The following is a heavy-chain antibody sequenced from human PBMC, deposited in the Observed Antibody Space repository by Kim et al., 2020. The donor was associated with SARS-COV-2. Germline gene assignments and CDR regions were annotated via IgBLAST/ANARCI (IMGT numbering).Heavy chain of an antibody. V-gene: IGHV3-53*01. Sequence: GGSLRLSCAASGFTGSSNYMSWVRQAPGKGLEWVSVIYSGGSIYYADSVKGRFTISRDNSKNTLYLQMNSLRAEDTAVYYCAGVLAFGGDPFDYWGQGTLVTVSS. J-gene: IGHJ4*02. CDR3: AGVLAFGGDPFDY. CDR2: IYSGGSI. CDR1: GFTGSSNY. D-gene: IGHD4-17*01.